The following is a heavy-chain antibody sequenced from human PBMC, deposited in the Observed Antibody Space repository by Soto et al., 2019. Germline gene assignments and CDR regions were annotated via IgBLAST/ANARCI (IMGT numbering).Heavy chain of an antibody. D-gene: IGHD3-22*01. V-gene: IGHV1-69*01. Sequence: QVQLVQSGAEVKKPGSSVKVSCKASGGTFSSYAISWVRQAPGQGLEWMGGIIPIFGTANYAQKFQGRVTITADESTSTAYMELSSLRSEDTAVYYWASKHYYDSSGHEYYFDYWGQGTLVTVSS. CDR1: GGTFSSYA. CDR3: ASKHYYDSSGHEYYFDY. J-gene: IGHJ4*02. CDR2: IIPIFGTA.